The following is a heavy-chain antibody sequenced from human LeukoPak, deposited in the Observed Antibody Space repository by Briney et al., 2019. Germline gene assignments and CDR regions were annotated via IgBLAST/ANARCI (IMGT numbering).Heavy chain of an antibody. CDR3: AGHHPRNTVDF. V-gene: IGHV4-59*08. Sequence: SETLSLTCTVSGGSISGYYWSWIRQPPGKGLEWIGYVYYSGSTNYNPSLKSRVTMSVDTSKNQFSLKLSSVTAADTAVYYCAGHHPRNTVDFWGQGTLVTVSS. CDR1: GGSISGYY. D-gene: IGHD4-11*01. J-gene: IGHJ4*02. CDR2: VYYSGST.